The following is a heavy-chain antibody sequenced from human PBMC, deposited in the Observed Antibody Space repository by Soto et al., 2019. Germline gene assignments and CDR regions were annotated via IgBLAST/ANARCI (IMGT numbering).Heavy chain of an antibody. CDR1: GYTLTELS. J-gene: IGHJ5*02. Sequence: GASLKVSCKVSGYTLTELSMHWVRQAPGKGLEWMGGFDPEDGETIYAQKFQGRVTMTEDTSTDTAYMELSSLRSEDTAVYYCATEVLGYCSGGSCNWFDPWGQGTLVTVSS. CDR3: ATEVLGYCSGGSCNWFDP. V-gene: IGHV1-24*01. D-gene: IGHD2-15*01. CDR2: FDPEDGET.